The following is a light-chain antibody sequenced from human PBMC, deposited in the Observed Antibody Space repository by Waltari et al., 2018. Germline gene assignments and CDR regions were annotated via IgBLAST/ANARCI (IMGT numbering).Light chain of an antibody. V-gene: IGLV2-14*01. CDR3: NSYAGSSSWV. J-gene: IGLJ3*02. CDR2: DVS. Sequence: QSALTQPASVSGSPGQSITISCTGTSSDVGFYNYVSWYQQHPGKAPKLMIYDVSERPSGVSNRFSGSKSGSTASLTISGIQAEDEADYYCNSYAGSSSWVFGGGTKLTVL. CDR1: SSDVGFYNY.